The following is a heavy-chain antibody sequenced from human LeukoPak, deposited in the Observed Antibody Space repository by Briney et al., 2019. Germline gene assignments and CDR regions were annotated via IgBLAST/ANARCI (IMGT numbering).Heavy chain of an antibody. J-gene: IGHJ2*01. CDR3: ARVAAAGNDWYFDL. Sequence: SETLSLTCTVSGGSISSYYWSWIRQPAGKGLEWIGRMYTSGSTNYNPSLKSRVTISLDTSKNQFSLKLNSVTAADTAVYFCARVAAAGNDWYFDLWGRGTLVTVSS. D-gene: IGHD6-13*01. V-gene: IGHV4-4*07. CDR2: MYTSGST. CDR1: GGSISSYY.